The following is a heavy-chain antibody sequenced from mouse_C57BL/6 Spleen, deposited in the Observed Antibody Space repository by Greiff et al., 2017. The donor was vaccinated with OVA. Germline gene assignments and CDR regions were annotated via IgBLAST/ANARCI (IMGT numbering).Heavy chain of an antibody. J-gene: IGHJ1*03. CDR1: GYSITSGYY. D-gene: IGHD2-4*01. CDR2: ISYDGSN. CDR3: ARGNYDYDGDWYFDV. V-gene: IGHV3-6*01. Sequence: EVKLVESGPGLVKPSQSLSLTCSVTGYSITSGYYWNWIRQFPGNKLEWMGYISYDGSNNYNPSLKNRISITRDTSKNQFFLKLNSVTTEDTATYYCARGNYDYDGDWYFDVWGTGTTVTVSS.